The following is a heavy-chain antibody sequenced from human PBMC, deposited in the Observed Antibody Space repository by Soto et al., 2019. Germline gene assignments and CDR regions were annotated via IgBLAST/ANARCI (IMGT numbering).Heavy chain of an antibody. D-gene: IGHD3-16*01. CDR2: VTNSGGST. CDR1: GFTFSIYA. J-gene: IGHJ6*03. V-gene: IGHV3-23*01. Sequence: GGSLRLSCAASGFTFSIYAMSWVRQAPGKGLEWVSIVTNSGGSTYYADSVKGRFTISRDNSKNTLYLQMNSLRAEDTAVYYCPKSHPHTSFWGGLTEYYMDVWGKGTTVTVSS. CDR3: PKSHPHTSFWGGLTEYYMDV.